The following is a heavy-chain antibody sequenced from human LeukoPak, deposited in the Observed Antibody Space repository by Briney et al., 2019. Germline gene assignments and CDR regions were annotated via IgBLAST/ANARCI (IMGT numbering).Heavy chain of an antibody. D-gene: IGHD3-22*01. CDR1: GFTFSSYA. CDR3: AKGWSSGYYYAVEC. J-gene: IGHJ4*02. Sequence: QPVGSLRLSCAASGFTFSSYAMSWVRQAPGKGLEWVSAISGSGGSTYYADSVKGRFTISRDNSKNTLYLQMNSPRAEDTAVYYCAKGWSSGYYYAVECWGQGTLVIVSS. V-gene: IGHV3-23*01. CDR2: ISGSGGST.